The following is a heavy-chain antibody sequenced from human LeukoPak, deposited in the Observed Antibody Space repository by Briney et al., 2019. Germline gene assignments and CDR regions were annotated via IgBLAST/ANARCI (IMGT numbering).Heavy chain of an antibody. CDR3: ARRLEATTYFDY. CDR2: INWIGGST. Sequence: GGSLRLSCAASGFTFDDYGMSRVRQAPGKGLEWVSGINWIGGSTGYADSVKGRFTISRDNAKNSMYLQMNRLRAEDTALYSCARRLEATTYFDYWGQGTLVPVSS. D-gene: IGHD5-12*01. V-gene: IGHV3-20*04. CDR1: GFTFDDYG. J-gene: IGHJ4*02.